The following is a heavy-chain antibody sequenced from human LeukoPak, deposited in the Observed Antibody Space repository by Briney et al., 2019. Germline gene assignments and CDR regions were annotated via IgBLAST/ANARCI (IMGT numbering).Heavy chain of an antibody. D-gene: IGHD6-19*01. Sequence: ASVKVSCKASGYTFTSYGISWARQAPGQGLEWMGWINPNSGGTNYAQKFQGRVTMTRDTSISTVYMELSSLRSDDTAVYYCARGGTGYSSGWLRAFDIWGQGTMVTVSS. CDR1: GYTFTSYG. V-gene: IGHV1-2*02. CDR2: INPNSGGT. CDR3: ARGGTGYSSGWLRAFDI. J-gene: IGHJ3*02.